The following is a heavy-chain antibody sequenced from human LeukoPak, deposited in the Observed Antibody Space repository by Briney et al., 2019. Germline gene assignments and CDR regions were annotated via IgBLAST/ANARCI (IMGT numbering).Heavy chain of an antibody. CDR1: GYTFTSYD. J-gene: IGHJ5*02. Sequence: ASVKVSCKASGYTFTSYDINWARQATGQGLEWMGWMNPNSGNTGYAQKFQGRVTITRNTSISTAYMELSSLRSEDTAVYYCARGGDLYDFWSGYYNPWGQGTLVTVSS. CDR3: ARGGDLYDFWSGYYNP. CDR2: MNPNSGNT. V-gene: IGHV1-8*03. D-gene: IGHD3-3*01.